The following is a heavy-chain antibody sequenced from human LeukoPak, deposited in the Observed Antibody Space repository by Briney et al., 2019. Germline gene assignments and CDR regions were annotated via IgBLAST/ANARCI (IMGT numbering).Heavy chain of an antibody. V-gene: IGHV4-34*01. CDR2: INHSGST. CDR3: ARGLIAARSRRGWFDP. CDR1: GGPFSGYY. J-gene: IGHJ5*02. D-gene: IGHD6-6*01. Sequence: SETLSLTCAVYGGPFSGYYWSWIRQPPGKGLEWIGEINHSGSTNYNPSLKSRVTISVDTSKNQFSLKLSSVTAADTAVYYCARGLIAARSRRGWFDPWGQGTLVTVSS.